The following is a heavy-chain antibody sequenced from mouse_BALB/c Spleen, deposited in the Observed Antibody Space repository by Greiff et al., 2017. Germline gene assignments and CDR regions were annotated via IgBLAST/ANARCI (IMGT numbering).Heavy chain of an antibody. Sequence: EVQVVESGPELVKPGASVKVSCKASGYAFTSYNMYWVKQSHGKSLEWIGYIDPYNGGTSYNQKFKGKATLTVDKSSSTAYMHLNSLTSEDSAVYYCARGDDGYLYFDYWGQGTTLTVSS. CDR3: ARGDDGYLYFDY. J-gene: IGHJ2*01. CDR1: GYAFTSYN. CDR2: IDPYNGGT. V-gene: IGHV1S135*01. D-gene: IGHD2-3*01.